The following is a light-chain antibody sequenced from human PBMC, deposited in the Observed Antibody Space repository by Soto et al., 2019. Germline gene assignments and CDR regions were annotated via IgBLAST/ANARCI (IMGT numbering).Light chain of an antibody. J-gene: IGKJ5*01. CDR1: QSVCSN. Sequence: EIVMTQSPATLSVSPGERATLSCRASQSVCSNLAWYQQKPGHAPRLLIYGASTRATGIPARFSGSRSGTEFTLTISSLQSEDFAVYFCQQYNNWPTTFGQGTRREMK. CDR3: QQYNNWPTT. CDR2: GAS. V-gene: IGKV3-15*01.